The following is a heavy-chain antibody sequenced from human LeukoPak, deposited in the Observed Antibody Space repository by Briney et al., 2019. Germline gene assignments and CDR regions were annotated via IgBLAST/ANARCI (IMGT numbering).Heavy chain of an antibody. J-gene: IGHJ5*02. Sequence: ASVKVSCKASGGTFSSYAISWVRQAPGQGLEWMGRIIPILGIANYAQKFQGRVTITADKSTSTAYMELSSLRSEDTAVYYCARDYYDSSGYSGFDPWGQGTLVTVSS. D-gene: IGHD3-22*01. CDR3: ARDYYDSSGYSGFDP. CDR1: GGTFSSYA. CDR2: IIPILGIA. V-gene: IGHV1-69*04.